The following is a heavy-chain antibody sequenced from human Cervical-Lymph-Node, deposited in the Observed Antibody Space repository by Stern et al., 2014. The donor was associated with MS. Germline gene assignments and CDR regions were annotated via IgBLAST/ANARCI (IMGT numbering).Heavy chain of an antibody. CDR1: GYTFTSYA. CDR3: ARGLESYDFWSGYEPDHDAFDI. J-gene: IGHJ3*02. V-gene: IGHV1-3*01. D-gene: IGHD3-3*01. Sequence: QVQLVQSGAEVKKPGASVKVSCKASGYTFTSYAMHWVRQAPGQRLEWMGWINAGNGNTKYSQKFQGRVTITRDTSASTAYMELSSLRSEDTAVYYCARGLESYDFWSGYEPDHDAFDIWGQGTMVTVSS. CDR2: INAGNGNT.